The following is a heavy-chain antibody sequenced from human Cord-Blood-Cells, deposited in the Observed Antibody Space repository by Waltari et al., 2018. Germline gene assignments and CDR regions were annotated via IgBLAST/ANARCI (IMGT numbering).Heavy chain of an antibody. D-gene: IGHD1-26*01. CDR3: ARRRGASQSGSYYFDY. CDR1: WFSLSNARMS. J-gene: IGHJ4*02. CDR2: IFANDEK. V-gene: IGHV2-26*01. Sequence: QVTLKESGPVLVKPTETLTLTCTVSWFSLSNARMSVSCIRQPPGKALVWLANIFANDEKTYSTSLKSRLTISKDTSKSQVVLTMNNMDAVDTATYYCARRRGASQSGSYYFDYWGQGTLVTVSS.